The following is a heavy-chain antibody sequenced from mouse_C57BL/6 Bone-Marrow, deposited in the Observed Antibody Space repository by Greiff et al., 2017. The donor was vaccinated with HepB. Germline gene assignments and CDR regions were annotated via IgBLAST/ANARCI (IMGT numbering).Heavy chain of an antibody. CDR3: ARHQGYGSRWFAY. J-gene: IGHJ3*01. Sequence: EVKLMESGGDLVKPGGSLKLSCAASGFTFSSYGMSWVRQTPDKRLAWVATISSGGSYTYYPDSVKGRFTISRYNAKNTLYLQMSSLKSEDTAMYYCARHQGYGSRWFAYWGQGTLVTVSA. CDR2: ISSGGSYT. CDR1: GFTFSSYG. D-gene: IGHD1-1*01. V-gene: IGHV5-6*01.